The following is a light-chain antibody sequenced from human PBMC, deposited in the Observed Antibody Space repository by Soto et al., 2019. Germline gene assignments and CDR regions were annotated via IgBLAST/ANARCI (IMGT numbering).Light chain of an antibody. Sequence: EIVLTQSPGILSLSPGERATLSCRASQTITGSYLAWYQQKPCQAPRLLIYGASIRATGIPDRFSGSGSGTDLTLTISRLEPEDFAVYYCQQYGSSPRTFGQGTKVEIK. CDR1: QTITGSY. CDR3: QQYGSSPRT. V-gene: IGKV3-20*01. CDR2: GAS. J-gene: IGKJ1*01.